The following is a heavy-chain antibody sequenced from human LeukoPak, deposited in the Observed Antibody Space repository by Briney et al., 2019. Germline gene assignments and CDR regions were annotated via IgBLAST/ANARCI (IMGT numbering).Heavy chain of an antibody. Sequence: PSETLSLTCTVSGGSISGYYWSWIRQPPGKGLEWIAYVSYSGSTNDNPSLKSRVTISVDTSKNQFSLKLSSVTAADTAVYYCARDRGLGYSCGYVYFDYWGQGTLVTVSS. CDR2: VSYSGST. CDR3: ARDRGLGYSCGYVYFDY. J-gene: IGHJ4*02. V-gene: IGHV4-59*12. D-gene: IGHD5-18*01. CDR1: GGSISGYY.